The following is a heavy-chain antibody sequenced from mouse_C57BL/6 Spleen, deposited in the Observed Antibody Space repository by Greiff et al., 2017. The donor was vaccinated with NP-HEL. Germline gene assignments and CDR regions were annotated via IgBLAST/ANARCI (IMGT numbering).Heavy chain of an antibody. CDR2: IYPGSGST. D-gene: IGHD2-3*01. CDR1: GYTFTGYW. J-gene: IGHJ4*01. CDR3: ARIYDGYSYDMDY. V-gene: IGHV1-55*01. Sequence: VQLQQPGAELVKPGASVKMSCKASGYTFTGYWITWVKQRPGQGLEWIGDIYPGSGSTNYNEKFKSKATLTVDTSSSTAYMQLSSLTSEDSAVYYCARIYDGYSYDMDYWGQGTSVTVSS.